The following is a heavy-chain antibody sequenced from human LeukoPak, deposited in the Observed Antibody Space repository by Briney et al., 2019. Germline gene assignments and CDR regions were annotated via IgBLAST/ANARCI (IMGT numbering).Heavy chain of an antibody. D-gene: IGHD1-7*01. Sequence: ASVKVSCKASGYTFTGYYMHWVRQAPGQGLEWMGWINPDSGGTNYAQKFQDRVTMTRDTSISTAYMEPSRLRSDDTAVYYCARWLELQWDAFDIWGQGTMLTVSS. CDR3: ARWLELQWDAFDI. J-gene: IGHJ3*02. CDR1: GYTFTGYY. CDR2: INPDSGGT. V-gene: IGHV1-2*02.